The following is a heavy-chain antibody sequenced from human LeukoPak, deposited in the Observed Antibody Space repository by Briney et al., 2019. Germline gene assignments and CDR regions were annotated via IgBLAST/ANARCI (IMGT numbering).Heavy chain of an antibody. D-gene: IGHD4-23*01. CDR1: GGSFSGYY. CDR2: INHSGST. CDR3: ARGRDYGGNSGRLDY. J-gene: IGHJ4*02. Sequence: SETLSLTCAVYGGSFSGYYWSWIRQPPGKGLEWIGEINHSGSTNYNPSLKSRVTISVDTSKNQFSLKLSSVTAADTAVYYCARGRDYGGNSGRLDYWGQGTLVAVSS. V-gene: IGHV4-34*01.